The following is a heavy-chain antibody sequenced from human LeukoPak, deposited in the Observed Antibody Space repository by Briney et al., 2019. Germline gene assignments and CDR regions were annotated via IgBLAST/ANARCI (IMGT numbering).Heavy chain of an antibody. CDR2: IYSSGST. Sequence: PSETLSLTCSVSGVSISSGSNYWGWIRQPPGKTVEWIGSIYSSGSTHYNPSLKSRVIILIDTAKNHFSLNLSSVTAADTAAYYCARSDGYGLVGIWGQGTMVTVSS. V-gene: IGHV4-39*07. J-gene: IGHJ3*02. CDR3: ARSDGYGLVGI. D-gene: IGHD3-10*01. CDR1: GVSISSGSNY.